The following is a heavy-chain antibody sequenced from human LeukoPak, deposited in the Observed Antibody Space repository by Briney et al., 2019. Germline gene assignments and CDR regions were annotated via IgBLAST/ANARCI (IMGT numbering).Heavy chain of an antibody. J-gene: IGHJ6*02. CDR1: GFTFSSYS. CDR3: AREGYSSGWPHYGMDV. Sequence: GGSLRLSCAASGFTFSSYSMNWVRQAPGKGLEWVSSISSSSSYIYYADSVKGRFTISRDNAKNSLYLQMNSLRAEDTAVYYCAREGYSSGWPHYGMDVWDQGTTVTVSS. CDR2: ISSSSSYI. D-gene: IGHD6-19*01. V-gene: IGHV3-21*01.